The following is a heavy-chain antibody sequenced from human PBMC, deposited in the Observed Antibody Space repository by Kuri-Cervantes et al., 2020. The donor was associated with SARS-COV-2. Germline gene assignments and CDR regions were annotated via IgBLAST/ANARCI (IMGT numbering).Heavy chain of an antibody. CDR3: AKDQHGIVVVVAAIEY. Sequence: GESLKISCAVSGFTFTSYAMHWVRQAPGKGLEWVALISYDGSNKFYADSVKGRFTISRDNSKNTLYLQMNSLRTEDTAVYYCAKDQHGIVVVVAAIEYWGQGTLVTVSS. CDR2: ISYDGSNK. J-gene: IGHJ4*02. V-gene: IGHV3-30*18. CDR1: GFTFTSYA. D-gene: IGHD2-15*01.